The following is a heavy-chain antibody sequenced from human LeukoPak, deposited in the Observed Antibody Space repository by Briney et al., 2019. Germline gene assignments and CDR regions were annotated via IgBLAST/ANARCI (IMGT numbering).Heavy chain of an antibody. CDR3: AKDMSRQQLVLFDY. CDR1: GFTFDDYA. J-gene: IGHJ4*02. D-gene: IGHD6-13*01. V-gene: IGHV3-9*01. Sequence: GRSLRLSCAASGFTFDDYAMHWVRQAPGKGLEWVSGISWNSGSIGYADSVKGRFTISGDNAKNSLYLQMNSLRAEDTALYYCAKDMSRQQLVLFDYWGQGTLVTVSS. CDR2: ISWNSGSI.